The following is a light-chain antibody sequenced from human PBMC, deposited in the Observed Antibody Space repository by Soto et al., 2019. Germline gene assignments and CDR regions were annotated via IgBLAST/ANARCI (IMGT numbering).Light chain of an antibody. CDR3: QQSYSTPLT. Sequence: DIQMTQSPSSLSASVGDRVTITCRASQSMSSYLNWYQQKPGKAPNLLIYAASSLQSGVPSRFSGSGAGTDFTLTISSLQPEDFATYYCQQSYSTPLTFGPGTQGDIK. CDR2: AAS. J-gene: IGKJ3*01. CDR1: QSMSSY. V-gene: IGKV1-39*01.